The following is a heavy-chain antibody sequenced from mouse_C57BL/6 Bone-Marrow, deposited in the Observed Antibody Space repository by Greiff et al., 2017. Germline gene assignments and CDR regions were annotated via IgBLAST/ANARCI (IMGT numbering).Heavy chain of an antibody. CDR1: GYPFTSYW. CDR2: IYPGSGST. CDR3: ARDDGRFCNAKDY. J-gene: IGHJ4*01. V-gene: IGHV1-55*01. Sequence: QVQLQQPGAELVKPGASVKMSCTASGYPFTSYWITWVKQRPGRGLEWIGDIYPGSGSTNYTEKVKSKDTLTVDTSSSTTYMQRSSLTSEDSAVYDCARDDGRFCNAKDYWCQGTAVTVSA.